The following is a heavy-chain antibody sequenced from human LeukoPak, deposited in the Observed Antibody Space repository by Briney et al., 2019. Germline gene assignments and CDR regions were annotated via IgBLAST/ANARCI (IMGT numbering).Heavy chain of an antibody. CDR1: GHSISSGYY. J-gene: IGHJ4*02. Sequence: PSETLSLTCAVSGHSISSGYYWGWIRQPPGKGLEWIGSIYHSGSTYYNPSLKSRVTISVDTSKNQFSLKLSSVTAADTAVYYCARLAAVRGVIIATNRSPLFDYWGQGTLVTVSS. CDR3: ARLAAVRGVIIATNRSPLFDY. D-gene: IGHD3-10*01. CDR2: IYHSGST. V-gene: IGHV4-38-2*01.